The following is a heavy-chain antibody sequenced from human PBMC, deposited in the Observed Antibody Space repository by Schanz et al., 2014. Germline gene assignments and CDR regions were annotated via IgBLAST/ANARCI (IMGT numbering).Heavy chain of an antibody. CDR2: ISASGGTT. CDR3: ARKVVATIGGYYDN. J-gene: IGHJ4*02. V-gene: IGHV3-23*01. CDR1: GFTFSAYA. D-gene: IGHD5-12*01. Sequence: EVQLLESGGGLVQPGGSLRLSCAASGFTFSAYAMTWVRQIPGKGLEWVSAISASGGTTYYADSVKGRFTISRDNFKSALYLQMSSLRAEDTAVYYCARKVVATIGGYYDNWGQGTLVIVSS.